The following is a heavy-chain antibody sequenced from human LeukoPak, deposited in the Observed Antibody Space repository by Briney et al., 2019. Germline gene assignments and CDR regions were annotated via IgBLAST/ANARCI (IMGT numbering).Heavy chain of an antibody. Sequence: GGSLRLSCAASGFTFSSYGMHWVRQAPGKGLEWVAVISYDGSNKYYADSVKGRFTISRDNSKNTLYLQMNSLRAEDTAVYYCAKGPVDYYDSSGYSYYLDYWGQGTLVTVSS. D-gene: IGHD3-22*01. CDR2: ISYDGSNK. V-gene: IGHV3-30*18. CDR1: GFTFSSYG. J-gene: IGHJ4*02. CDR3: AKGPVDYYDSSGYSYYLDY.